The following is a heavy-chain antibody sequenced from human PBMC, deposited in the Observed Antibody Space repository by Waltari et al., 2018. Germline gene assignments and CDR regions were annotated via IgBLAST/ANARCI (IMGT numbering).Heavy chain of an antibody. V-gene: IGHV2-5*02. J-gene: IGHJ5*02. CDR1: GFSLSTSRMS. D-gene: IGHD1-7*01. CDR2: IYWDDDK. CDR3: AHSNNYVTGTAQSFGP. Sequence: QITLKESGPTLVKPTQTLTLTCSFSGFSLSTSRMSVGWIRQPPGKALEWLALIYWDDDKRYSPSLKSRLTITKDTSKNQVVLTMTNMDPVDTATYYCAHSNNYVTGTAQSFGPWGQGSLVTVSS.